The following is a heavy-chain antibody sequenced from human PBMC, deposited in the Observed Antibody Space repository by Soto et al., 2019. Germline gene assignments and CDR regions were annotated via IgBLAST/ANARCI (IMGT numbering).Heavy chain of an antibody. J-gene: IGHJ3*01. V-gene: IGHV3-72*01. CDR1: GFTFSDHF. CDR3: LRGFNAFEL. Sequence: EVQLVESGGGLVQPGGYLRLSCAVAGFTFSDHFMDWVRQTPGKGLEWVARSRNKANSYTTAYAASVKGRCTIPRDDAQTLLYCIMNRLNIDQTAVYYCLRGFNAFELWGQGTMLTLSS. CDR2: SRNKANSYTT.